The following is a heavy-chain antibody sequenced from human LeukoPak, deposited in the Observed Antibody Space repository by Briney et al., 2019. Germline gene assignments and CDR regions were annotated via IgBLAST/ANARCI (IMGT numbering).Heavy chain of an antibody. J-gene: IGHJ3*02. Sequence: GESLKISCKGSGYTFTNYWIGWVRQMPGKGLEWMGIIYPGDSDTRYSPSFQGQIAISADKSINTAYLQWSSLKASDTAMYYCATVGSSDASHAFDIWGQGTMVTASS. CDR2: IYPGDSDT. CDR3: ATVGSSDASHAFDI. V-gene: IGHV5-51*01. D-gene: IGHD1-26*01. CDR1: GYTFTNYW.